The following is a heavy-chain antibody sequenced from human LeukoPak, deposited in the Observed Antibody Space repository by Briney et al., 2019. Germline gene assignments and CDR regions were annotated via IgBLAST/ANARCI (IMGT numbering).Heavy chain of an antibody. CDR2: VTGSGGNT. V-gene: IGHV3-23*01. CDR1: GVTLSSYV. CDR3: AKGWGSQSFFDY. J-gene: IGHJ4*02. D-gene: IGHD7-27*01. Sequence: GGSLRLSCAASGVTLSSYVMSWVRQAPGKGLEWVSGVTGSGGNTYYADSVKGRFTLSRDNSKNTLDLQMNSLRAEDTAVYYCAKGWGSQSFFDYWGQGALVTVSS.